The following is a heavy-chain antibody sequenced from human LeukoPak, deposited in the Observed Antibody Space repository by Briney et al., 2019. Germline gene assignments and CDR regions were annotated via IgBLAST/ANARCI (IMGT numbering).Heavy chain of an antibody. CDR2: IYAGGYT. V-gene: IGHV3-66*01. Sequence: GGSLILSCAASGFTVSNNYMSWVRQAPGKGLEWVSIIYAGGYTYYADSVKDRFTISKDNSKNTLYLQMNSLTAEDTAVYYCARNGPGGYYFDFWGQGTLVTVSS. CDR3: ARNGPGGYYFDF. CDR1: GFTVSNNY. D-gene: IGHD2-8*02. J-gene: IGHJ4*02.